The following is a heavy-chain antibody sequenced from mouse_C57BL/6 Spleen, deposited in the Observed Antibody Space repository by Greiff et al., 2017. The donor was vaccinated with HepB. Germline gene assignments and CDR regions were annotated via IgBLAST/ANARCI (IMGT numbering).Heavy chain of an antibody. J-gene: IGHJ1*03. CDR1: GFTFSDYG. D-gene: IGHD2-3*01. Sequence: EVQLVESGGGLVKPGGSLKLSCAASGFTFSDYGMHWVRQAPEKGLEWVAYISSGSSTIYYADTVKGRFTISRDNAKNTLFLQMTSLRSEDTAMYYCARRNGYYLNWYFDVWGTGTTVTVSS. V-gene: IGHV5-17*01. CDR2: ISSGSSTI. CDR3: ARRNGYYLNWYFDV.